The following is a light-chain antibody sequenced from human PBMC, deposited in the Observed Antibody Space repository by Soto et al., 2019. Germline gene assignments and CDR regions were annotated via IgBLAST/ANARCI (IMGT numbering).Light chain of an antibody. Sequence: VVLTQSQLSLPVTLGQPASVSCRSSQSLVYSDGNTYLTWFQQRPGQSPRRLIYQVSTRNSGVPDRFSGSGSGTDFTLTISRVEPEDVGVYYCIHGTHWPSTFGQGTKVDI. CDR1: QSLVYSDGNTY. CDR3: IHGTHWPST. CDR2: QVS. J-gene: IGKJ1*01. V-gene: IGKV2-30*01.